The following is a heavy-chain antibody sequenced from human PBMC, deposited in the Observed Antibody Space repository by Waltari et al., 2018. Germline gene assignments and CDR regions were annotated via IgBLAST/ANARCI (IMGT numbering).Heavy chain of an antibody. D-gene: IGHD3-16*01. CDR1: GGSISSGSYS. CDR2: IYTSGST. Sequence: QVQLQESGPGLVKPSQTLSLTCTVSGGSISSGSYSWSWIRHPAGKGLEWIGYIYTSGSTNYNPSLKSRVTISVDTSKNQFSLKLSSVTAADTAVYYCARGTVDYIWGSYIRNWGQGTLVTVSS. V-gene: IGHV4-61*09. CDR3: ARGTVDYIWGSYIRN. J-gene: IGHJ4*02.